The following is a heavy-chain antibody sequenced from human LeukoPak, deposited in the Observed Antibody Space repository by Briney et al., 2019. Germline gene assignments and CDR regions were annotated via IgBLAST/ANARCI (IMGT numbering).Heavy chain of an antibody. CDR3: ARGVGGADAFDI. J-gene: IGHJ3*02. V-gene: IGHV4-59*01. D-gene: IGHD2-21*01. CDR2: IYYSGST. Sequence: SETLSLTCTVSGGSISSYYWSWIRLPPGKGLEWIGYIYYSGSTNYNPSLKSRVTISVDTSKNQFSLKLSSVTAADTAVYYCARGVGGADAFDIWGQGTMVTVSS. CDR1: GGSISSYY.